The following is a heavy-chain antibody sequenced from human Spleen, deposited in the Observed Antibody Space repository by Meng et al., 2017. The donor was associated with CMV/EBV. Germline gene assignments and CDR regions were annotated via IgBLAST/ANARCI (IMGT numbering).Heavy chain of an antibody. CDR3: ARDLIPRSQYYFEY. V-gene: IGHV3-21*01. CDR2: ISSSSSYI. Sequence: GGSLRLSCAASGFTFSSYSMNWVRQAPGKGLEWVSSISSSSSYIYYADSVKGRFTISRDNAKNSLYLQMNSLRAEDTAVYYCARDLIPRSQYYFEYWGQGTLVTVSS. D-gene: IGHD2-21*01. CDR1: GFTFSSYS. J-gene: IGHJ4*02.